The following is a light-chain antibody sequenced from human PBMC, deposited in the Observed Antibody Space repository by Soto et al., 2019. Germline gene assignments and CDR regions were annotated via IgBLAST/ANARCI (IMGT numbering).Light chain of an antibody. CDR3: QQRSNWPPIT. Sequence: ETVLTQSPATLSLSPGERATLSCRASQFVGHSLAWYQQKPGQAPRLLIYDASDRATGIPGRFSGSGSGTDFTLTISSLEPEDFAVYYCQQRSNWPPITFGQGTRLEIK. V-gene: IGKV3-11*01. J-gene: IGKJ5*01. CDR2: DAS. CDR1: QFVGHS.